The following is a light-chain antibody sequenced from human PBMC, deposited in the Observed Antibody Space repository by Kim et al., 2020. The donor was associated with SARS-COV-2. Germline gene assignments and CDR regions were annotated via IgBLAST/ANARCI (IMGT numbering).Light chain of an antibody. CDR1: QSIITY. V-gene: IGKV1-39*01. CDR2: ATS. CDR3: HQSFGFPYT. J-gene: IGKJ2*01. Sequence: DIRMTQSPSSLSASVGDRVTITCRASQSIITYLNWYQQKPGKSPKLLIYATSTLQSGVPSRFSGSGSGTYFTLTITSLQPEDFATYYCHQSFGFPYTFGQGTKLEI.